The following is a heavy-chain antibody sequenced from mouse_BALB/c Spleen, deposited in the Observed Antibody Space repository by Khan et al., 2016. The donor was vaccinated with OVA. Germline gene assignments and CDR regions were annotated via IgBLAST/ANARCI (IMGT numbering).Heavy chain of an antibody. J-gene: IGHJ2*01. Sequence: QVQLQQSGAELAKPGASVKMSCKASGYTFINYWILWVKQRPGQGLEWIGYINPSTAYXEYNQNFKDKATLTADKSSRTAYMQLSSLTSEDSAVYYCARRGLRWDFDYWGQGTTLTVSS. D-gene: IGHD1-1*01. CDR1: GYTFINYW. V-gene: IGHV1-7*01. CDR3: ARRGLRWDFDY. CDR2: INPSTAYX.